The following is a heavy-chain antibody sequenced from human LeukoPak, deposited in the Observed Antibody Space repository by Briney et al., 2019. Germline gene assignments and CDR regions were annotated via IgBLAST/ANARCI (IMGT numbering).Heavy chain of an antibody. Sequence: ASVNVSFTSSVFTFTASAVQWVRHARGQRHGWVGLSIVGNGETSYAQTLQDRITITRDISTSTVYMDLTSLRPDATAVYYCAAERYSDGCCWFDPWGQGTLVTVSS. J-gene: IGHJ5*02. V-gene: IGHV1-58*01. CDR1: VFTFTASA. CDR3: AAERYSDGCCWFDP. CDR2: SIVGNGET. D-gene: IGHD6-25*01.